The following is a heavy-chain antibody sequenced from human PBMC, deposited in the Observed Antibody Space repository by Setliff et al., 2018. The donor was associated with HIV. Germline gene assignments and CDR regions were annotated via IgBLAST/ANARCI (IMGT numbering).Heavy chain of an antibody. CDR1: GYTFTDYY. Sequence: GASVKVSCKASGYTFTDYYMHWVKQAPGKGPEWMGRVDPEDGETIYAEKFQGRVTITADTSTDTAYMELSSLRSDDTAVYYCARPLLRTNTVYGILGNWFDSWGRGTLVTVSS. CDR3: ARPLLRTNTVYGILGNWFDS. V-gene: IGHV1-69-2*01. CDR2: VDPEDGET. J-gene: IGHJ5*01. D-gene: IGHD2-8*01.